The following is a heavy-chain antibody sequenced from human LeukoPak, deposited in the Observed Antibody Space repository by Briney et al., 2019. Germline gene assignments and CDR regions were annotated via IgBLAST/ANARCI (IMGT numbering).Heavy chain of an antibody. Sequence: GGSLRLSCAASGFTFSDYYMSWIRQAPGKGLEWVSYISSSGSTIYYADSVKGRFTISRDNAKNSLYLQMNSLRAEDTAVYYCARDQDYYDSSGYYTPSFDYWGQGTLVTVSS. J-gene: IGHJ4*02. CDR2: ISSSGSTI. D-gene: IGHD3-22*01. CDR1: GFTFSDYY. V-gene: IGHV3-11*01. CDR3: ARDQDYYDSSGYYTPSFDY.